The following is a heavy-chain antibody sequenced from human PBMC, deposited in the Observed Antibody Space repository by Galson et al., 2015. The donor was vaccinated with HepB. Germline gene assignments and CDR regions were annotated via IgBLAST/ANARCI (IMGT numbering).Heavy chain of an antibody. D-gene: IGHD3-22*01. V-gene: IGHV1-18*04. J-gene: IGHJ4*02. CDR1: GYTFTRYG. CDR3: ARVLLLYYYDSSGPLDY. Sequence: SVKVSCKASGYTFTRYGISWVRQAPGQGLEWMGWISAYNGNTNYAQKLQGRVTMTTDTSTSTAYMELRSLRSDDTAVYYCARVLLLYYYDSSGPLDYWGQGTLVTVSS. CDR2: ISAYNGNT.